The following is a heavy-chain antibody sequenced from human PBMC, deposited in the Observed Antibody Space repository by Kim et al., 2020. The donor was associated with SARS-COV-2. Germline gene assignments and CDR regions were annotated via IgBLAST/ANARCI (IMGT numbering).Heavy chain of an antibody. Sequence: GGSLRLSCAASGFTVSSNYMSWVRQAPGKGLEWVSVIYSGGSTYYADSVKGRFTISRDNSKNTLYLQMNSLRAEDTAVYYCARDRGMATIPYFDYWGQGTLVTGSS. V-gene: IGHV3-66*01. CDR3: ARDRGMATIPYFDY. J-gene: IGHJ4*02. D-gene: IGHD5-12*01. CDR2: IYSGGST. CDR1: GFTVSSNY.